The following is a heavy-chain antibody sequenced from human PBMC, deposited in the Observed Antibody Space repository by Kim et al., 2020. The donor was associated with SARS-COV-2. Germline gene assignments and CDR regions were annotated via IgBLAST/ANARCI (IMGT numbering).Heavy chain of an antibody. CDR2: ITGGGGGAT. D-gene: IGHD1-7*01. Sequence: GGSLRLSCAASGFTFSTYAKNWVRQAPGKGLEWVSSITGGGGGATNYADSVKGRFTISRDNSKSTVYLQMNSLRVEDTAVYHCVTRGWTYLFESWVQGTL. V-gene: IGHV3-23*01. CDR3: VTRGWTYLFES. J-gene: IGHJ4*02. CDR1: GFTFSTYA.